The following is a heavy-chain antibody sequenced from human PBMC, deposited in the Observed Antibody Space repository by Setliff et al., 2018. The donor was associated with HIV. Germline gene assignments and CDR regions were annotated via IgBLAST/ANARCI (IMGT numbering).Heavy chain of an antibody. D-gene: IGHD3-3*01. CDR2: IKKKTNGGTR. CDR3: TTGSNSFWSGYSKH. CDR1: GFTFSDVW. V-gene: IGHV3-15*01. J-gene: IGHJ1*01. Sequence: GGSLRLSCAASGFTFSDVWVNWVRQAPGRGLEWVGRIKKKTNGGTRDYAAPVKGRFTISRDDSKNTLYLQMNSLKSEDTAIYYCTTGSNSFWSGYSKHWGQGALVTVSS.